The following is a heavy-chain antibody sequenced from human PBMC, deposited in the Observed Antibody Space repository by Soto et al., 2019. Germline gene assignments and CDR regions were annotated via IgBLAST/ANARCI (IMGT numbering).Heavy chain of an antibody. CDR2: MNRNSGNT. Sequence: QVHLVQSGAEVKKPGASVKVSCKASGYTFTNYDINWVRQATGQGLEWMGWMNRNSGNTGYEQKFQDRVTMTRNTSISTAYMDLSSLRSEDTAVYYCASGGQVDYDFWKDYPADWCDPWGQGTLVTVSS. V-gene: IGHV1-8*01. CDR3: ASGGQVDYDFWKDYPADWCDP. CDR1: GYTFTNYD. D-gene: IGHD3-3*01. J-gene: IGHJ5*02.